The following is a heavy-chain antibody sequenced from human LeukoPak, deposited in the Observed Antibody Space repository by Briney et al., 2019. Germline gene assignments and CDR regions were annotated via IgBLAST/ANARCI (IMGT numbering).Heavy chain of an antibody. CDR2: INHSGST. CDR3: ARRVGSSYGF. D-gene: IGHD6-13*01. Sequence: PSETLSLTCAVYGGSFSGYYWSWIRQPPGKGLEWIGEINHSGSTNYNPSLKSRVTISVDTSKNQFSLRLSSLTAADTAVYYCARRVGSSYGFWGQGALVTVSS. CDR1: GGSFSGYY. V-gene: IGHV4-34*01. J-gene: IGHJ4*02.